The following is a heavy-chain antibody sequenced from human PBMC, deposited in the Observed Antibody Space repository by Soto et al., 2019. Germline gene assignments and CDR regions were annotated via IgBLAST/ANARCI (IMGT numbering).Heavy chain of an antibody. Sequence: GGSLRLSCAASGFTFSSYWMSWVRQAPGKGLEWVANIKQDGSEKYYVDSVKGRFTISRDNAKNSLYLQMNSLRAEDTAVYYCARRPAGAIAARNYFDYWGQGTLVTVSS. D-gene: IGHD6-6*01. CDR1: GFTFSSYW. V-gene: IGHV3-7*01. CDR2: IKQDGSEK. J-gene: IGHJ4*02. CDR3: ARRPAGAIAARNYFDY.